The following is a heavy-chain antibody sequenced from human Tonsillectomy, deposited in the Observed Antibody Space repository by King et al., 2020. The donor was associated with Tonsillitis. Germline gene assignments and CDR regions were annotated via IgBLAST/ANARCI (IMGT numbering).Heavy chain of an antibody. D-gene: IGHD4/OR15-4a*01. J-gene: IGHJ6*03. V-gene: IGHV3-48*03. CDR3: ARVSTITPPRLLALRMVRERMGAHYYYYIDV. CDR2: ISSSGSTI. CDR1: GFTFSSYE. Sequence: QLVQSGGGLVQPGGSLRLSCAASGFTFSSYEMNWVRQAPGKGLEWVSYISSSGSTIHYADPVKGRFTISRDNAKNSLYLQMNSLRAEDTAVYHCARVSTITPPRLLALRMVRERMGAHYYYYIDVWGKETTLTVSS.